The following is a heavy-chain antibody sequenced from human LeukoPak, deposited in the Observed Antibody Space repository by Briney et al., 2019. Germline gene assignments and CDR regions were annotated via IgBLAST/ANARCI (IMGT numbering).Heavy chain of an antibody. CDR3: AKDAQRGFDFSNSLES. CDR1: GFTFNSNW. CDR2: IWNDGTDK. Sequence: GGSLRLSCVASGFTFNSNWMSWVRQAPGKGLEWVAVIWNDGTDKYYGDSVKGRFTISRDNSKNTVYLQMNSLRVEDTAVYYCAKDAQRGFDFSNSLESWGQGTLVTVSS. V-gene: IGHV3-33*06. D-gene: IGHD4-11*01. J-gene: IGHJ4*02.